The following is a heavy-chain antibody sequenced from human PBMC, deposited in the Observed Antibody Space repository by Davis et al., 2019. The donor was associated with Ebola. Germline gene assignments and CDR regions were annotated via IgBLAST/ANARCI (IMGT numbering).Heavy chain of an antibody. V-gene: IGHV4-59*01. CDR2: IYHSGTT. J-gene: IGHJ4*02. CDR3: ARSGILSAGRGHFDN. D-gene: IGHD6-13*01. CDR1: GGSISSYY. Sequence: MPGGSLRLSCTVSGGSISSYYWSWIRQPPGKGLEWIGYIYHSGTTNYNPSLRGRVTISVDTSKNQFSLNLSSVTAADTAVYYCARSGILSAGRGHFDNWGQGTLVTVSS.